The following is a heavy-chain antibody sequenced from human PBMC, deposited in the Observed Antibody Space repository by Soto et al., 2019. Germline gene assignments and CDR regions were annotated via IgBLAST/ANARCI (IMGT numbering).Heavy chain of an antibody. CDR1: GYTFTSYG. V-gene: IGHV1-3*01. CDR3: ARAGFWGGYYVVYFGMDV. J-gene: IGHJ6*02. CDR2: INAGNGDT. Sequence: QVQLGQPGAELKKPGASVKVSCKASGYTFTSYGLHWVRQAPGQGLEWMGWINAGNGDTKYSQKFQGRVTITRVTSANTAYMELSSLRSEDTAVYYCARAGFWGGYYVVYFGMDVWGQGTTVTVSS. D-gene: IGHD3-3*01.